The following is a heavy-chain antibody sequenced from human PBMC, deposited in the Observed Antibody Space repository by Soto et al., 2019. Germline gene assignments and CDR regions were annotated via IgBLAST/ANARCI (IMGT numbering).Heavy chain of an antibody. D-gene: IGHD3-3*01. V-gene: IGHV4-39*01. J-gene: IGHJ5*02. CDR3: ARHELHWSGYTGWFGP. CDR1: GGSISSSSYY. CDR2: IYYSGST. Sequence: PSETLSLTCTVSGGSISSSSYYWGWIRQPPGKGLEWIGSIYYSGSTYYNPSLKSRVTISVDTSKNQFSLKLSSVTAADTAVYYCARHELHWSGYTGWFGPWGQGTLVTVS.